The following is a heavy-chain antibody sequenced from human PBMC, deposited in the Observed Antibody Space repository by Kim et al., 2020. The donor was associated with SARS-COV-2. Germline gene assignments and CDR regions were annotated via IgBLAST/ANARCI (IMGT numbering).Heavy chain of an antibody. Sequence: GGSLRLSCAASGFTFSSYAMSWVRQAPGKRLEWVSAISGSGGSTYYADSVKGRFTISRDNSKNTLYLQMNSLRAEDTVVYYCAKDCHYYDSIGAFDIWGQGTMVTVSS. D-gene: IGHD3-22*01. CDR1: GFTFSSYA. J-gene: IGHJ3*02. V-gene: IGHV3-23*01. CDR2: ISGSGGST. CDR3: AKDCHYYDSIGAFDI.